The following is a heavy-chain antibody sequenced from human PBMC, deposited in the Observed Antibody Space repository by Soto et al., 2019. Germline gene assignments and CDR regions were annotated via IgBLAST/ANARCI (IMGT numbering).Heavy chain of an antibody. V-gene: IGHV1-2*06. D-gene: IGHD1-20*01. CDR1: GYNFTAYY. J-gene: IGHJ4*02. Sequence: QVHLVQSGAEVKKPGASVRVSCKASGYNFTAYYMHWVRQAPGQGLEWMGQIKSNRGDTKYAQNFQGRVTMTRDTSISTAYMEVHRLTSDDTAVYYCARVGLHNWNYFDYWGQGTLVTVSS. CDR2: IKSNRGDT. CDR3: ARVGLHNWNYFDY.